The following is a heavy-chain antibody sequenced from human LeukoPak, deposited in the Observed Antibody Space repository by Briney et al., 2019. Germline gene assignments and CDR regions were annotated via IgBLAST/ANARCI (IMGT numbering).Heavy chain of an antibody. D-gene: IGHD3-10*01. Sequence: ASETLSLTCTVSGVSMSTYYWSWIRQSPGKGLERLAYIHYSGSTNINPSLKGRLAISIDTSKNQFSLKVNSVTAADTAVYYCARDIYGSGYGFFDYWGQGTLVTVSS. CDR2: IHYSGST. V-gene: IGHV4-59*01. J-gene: IGHJ4*02. CDR1: GVSMSTYY. CDR3: ARDIYGSGYGFFDY.